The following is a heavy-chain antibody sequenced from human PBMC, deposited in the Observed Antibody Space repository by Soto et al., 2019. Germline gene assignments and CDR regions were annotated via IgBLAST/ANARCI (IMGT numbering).Heavy chain of an antibody. Sequence: EVQLLASGGALVQPGGSLRLSCVGSGFRFSSYSMTWVRQAPGKGLEWVSAITGSGDRAYSADSVRGRFTISRDNSKNTLYLQMNTLRAEDTAVYYCGKDWAGIAVAGIDYWGQGTLVTVSS. J-gene: IGHJ4*02. CDR3: GKDWAGIAVAGIDY. CDR1: GFRFSSYS. CDR2: ITGSGDRA. V-gene: IGHV3-23*01. D-gene: IGHD6-19*01.